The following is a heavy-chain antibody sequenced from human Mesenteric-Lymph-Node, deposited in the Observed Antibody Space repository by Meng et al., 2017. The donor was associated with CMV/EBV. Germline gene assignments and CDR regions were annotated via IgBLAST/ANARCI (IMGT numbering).Heavy chain of an antibody. V-gene: IGHV4-38-2*02. CDR3: ASALGLWFWEYDS. CDR1: GYSISSGYY. J-gene: IGHJ5*01. D-gene: IGHD3-10*01. CDR2: IYHSGST. Sequence: SETLSLTCTVSGYSISSGYYWGWIRQPPGKGLEWIGSIYHSGSTYYNPSLKRRVTISVDTSKNQFSLKLNSVTAADTAVSSCASALGLWFWEYDSWGQGTLVTVSS.